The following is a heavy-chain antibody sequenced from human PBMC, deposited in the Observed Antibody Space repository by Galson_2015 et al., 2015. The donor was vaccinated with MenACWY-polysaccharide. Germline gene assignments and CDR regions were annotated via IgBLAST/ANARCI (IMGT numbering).Heavy chain of an antibody. Sequence: SLRLSCAASGFTFSSYWMHWVRHAPGKGLVWVSRINRDGSTSYADSVKGRFTMTRDNAKNTVYLQMNSLRAEDTAGYYCVREGENAVAGTLDIWGQGTMVTVSS. D-gene: IGHD6-19*01. CDR2: INRDGST. J-gene: IGHJ3*02. V-gene: IGHV3-74*01. CDR3: VREGENAVAGTLDI. CDR1: GFTFSSYW.